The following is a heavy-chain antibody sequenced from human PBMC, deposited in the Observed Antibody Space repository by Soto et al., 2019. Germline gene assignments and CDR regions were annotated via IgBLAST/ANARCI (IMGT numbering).Heavy chain of an antibody. CDR2: MHPSDSNT. CDR3: TTTSPDLYSGYDFPRYDFGI. J-gene: IGHJ3*02. D-gene: IGHD5-12*01. CDR1: VYSFTIYW. V-gene: IGHV5-10-1*04. Sequence: GASLEISCKGSVYSFTIYWLSWVRQRPVKDLEWTGPMHPSDSNTTHSPSFHCQLTISADKSISTAYMQTSSLKASETAMYYCTTTSPDLYSGYDFPRYDFGIWGQGTIVTVSS.